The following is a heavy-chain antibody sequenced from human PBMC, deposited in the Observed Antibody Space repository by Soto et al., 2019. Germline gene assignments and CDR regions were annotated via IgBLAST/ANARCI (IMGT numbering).Heavy chain of an antibody. D-gene: IGHD3-16*01. J-gene: IGHJ4*02. CDR2: IYYSGST. CDR3: ARRWGPVFDY. Sequence: QVQLQESGPGLVKPSETLSLTCTVSGGSISSYYWSWIRQPPGKGLEWIGYIYYSGSTNYNPSLTRRVTISVDTSKNQFSLKLSSVTAADTAVYYCARRWGPVFDYWGQGTLVTVSS. V-gene: IGHV4-59*08. CDR1: GGSISSYY.